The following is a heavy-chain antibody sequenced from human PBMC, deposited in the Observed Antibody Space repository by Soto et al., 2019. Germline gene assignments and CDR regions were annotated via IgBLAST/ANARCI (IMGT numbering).Heavy chain of an antibody. CDR3: ARDLPPYDRRRQSAGAFED. Sequence: QVQLQESGPGLVRPSETLSLTCSVSGSSFTGDYWSWIRQPAGKGLEWIGRVFGNVAGTPIYNSSLMNRVTMSVDSSTKKFSLKLTSVTAADTAVYFCARDLPPYDRRRQSAGAFEDWGQGILVTVSS. V-gene: IGHV4-4*07. CDR1: GSSFTGDY. D-gene: IGHD3-22*01. CDR2: VFGNVAGTP. J-gene: IGHJ4*02.